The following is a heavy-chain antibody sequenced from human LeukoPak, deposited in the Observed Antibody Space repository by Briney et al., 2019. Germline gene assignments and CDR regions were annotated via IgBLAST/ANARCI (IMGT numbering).Heavy chain of an antibody. J-gene: IGHJ4*02. CDR2: MFYSGST. Sequence: SETLSLTCTVSGGSLSSNTYFRGWIRQPPGKGLEWIGSMFYSGSTYYNPSLKSRVTISVDTPNNQFSLRLTSVTAADTAVYYCASRYCRGGNCFSGVLDYFDCWGQGTLVTVSS. V-gene: IGHV4-39*01. CDR1: GGSLSSNTYF. CDR3: ASRYCRGGNCFSGVLDYFDC. D-gene: IGHD2-15*01.